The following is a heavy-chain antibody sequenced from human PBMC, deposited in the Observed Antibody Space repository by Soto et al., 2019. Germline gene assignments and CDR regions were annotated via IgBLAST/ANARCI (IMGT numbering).Heavy chain of an antibody. CDR2: INPSGDGT. CDR3: ARPQIGGSYWGGIGMDV. V-gene: IGHV1-46*01. Sequence: QVQLVQSGAEVKKPGASVKISCKASGYIFSSYSLHWVRQAPGQGLEWMGIINPSGDGTTYAQKFRGRVTMTRDTSTNTVYMELGSLKSEDTAVYYCARPQIGGSYWGGIGMDVWGQGTTVTVSS. D-gene: IGHD1-26*01. J-gene: IGHJ6*02. CDR1: GYIFSSYS.